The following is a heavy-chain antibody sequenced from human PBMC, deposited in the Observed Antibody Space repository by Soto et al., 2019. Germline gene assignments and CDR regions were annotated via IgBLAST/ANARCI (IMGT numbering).Heavy chain of an antibody. CDR1: GFTFSSYW. Sequence: GGSLILSCAASGFTFSSYWMHWVRQAPGKGLVGVSRINTDGSTTSHADSVKGRFTISRDNAKNTLYLQMNSLRAEDTAVYYCARLPGYSTGWTPFDFWGQGTQVTVSS. CDR3: ARLPGYSTGWTPFDF. CDR2: INTDGSTT. J-gene: IGHJ4*02. D-gene: IGHD6-19*01. V-gene: IGHV3-74*01.